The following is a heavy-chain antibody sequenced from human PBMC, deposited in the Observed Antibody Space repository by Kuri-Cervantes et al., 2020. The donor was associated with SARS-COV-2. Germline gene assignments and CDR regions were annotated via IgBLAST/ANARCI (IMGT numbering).Heavy chain of an antibody. CDR1: GFIFRDYY. Sequence: GESLKISCTAPGFIFRDYYMTWIRQAPGKGLEWVSNIGPSGTTKYYADSVKGRFTIPRDNSKNSPYLKMSSLGDEDTAVYYCARDMYLMGPVATISAFDYWGQGTLVTVSS. J-gene: IGHJ4*02. CDR3: ARDMYLMGPVATISAFDY. V-gene: IGHV3-11*04. CDR2: IGPSGTTK. D-gene: IGHD5-12*01.